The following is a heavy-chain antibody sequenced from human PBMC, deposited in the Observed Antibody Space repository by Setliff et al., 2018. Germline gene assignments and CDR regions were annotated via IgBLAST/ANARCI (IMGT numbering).Heavy chain of an antibody. CDR2: FDPGEGKT. Sequence: ASVKVSCKASGSTLPDLPMHWVRLAPGRGLEWMGGFDPGEGKTVYADKFQGRVTLTEDTSTDTFYMELSSLRSDDTAVYYCAAVRGVIIMNVFRFDSWGQGTLVTVSS. D-gene: IGHD3-10*01. V-gene: IGHV1-24*01. J-gene: IGHJ4*02. CDR3: AAVRGVIIMNVFRFDS. CDR1: GSTLPDLP.